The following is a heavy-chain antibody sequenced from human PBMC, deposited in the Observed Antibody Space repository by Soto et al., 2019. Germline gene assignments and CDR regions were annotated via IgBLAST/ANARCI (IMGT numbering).Heavy chain of an antibody. CDR2: IYYSGST. Sequence: SETLSLTCTVSGGSISSTSYSWGWIRQPPGKGLEWIGSIYYSGSTNYNPSLKSRVTISVDTSKNQFSLKLSSVTAADTAVYYCARDGYDFWSGPIPIYYYGMDVWGQGTTVTVSS. CDR1: GGSISSTSYS. CDR3: ARDGYDFWSGPIPIYYYGMDV. V-gene: IGHV4-39*07. D-gene: IGHD3-3*01. J-gene: IGHJ6*02.